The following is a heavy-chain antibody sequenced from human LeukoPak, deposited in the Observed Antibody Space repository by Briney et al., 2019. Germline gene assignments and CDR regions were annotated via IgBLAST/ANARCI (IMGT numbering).Heavy chain of an antibody. CDR3: ARDRTHYYESSGYYSGWEY. CDR2: INPRGGST. Sequence: ASVSVSSTASGYTFTIYFMHWVRQAPGQGLEWMGLINPRGGSTRYAQKFQGRVTMTRDTSTSTVYMELSSLRSEDTAMYYCARDRTHYYESSGYYSGWEYWGQGTLVTVSS. V-gene: IGHV1-46*01. J-gene: IGHJ4*02. CDR1: GYTFTIYF. D-gene: IGHD3-22*01.